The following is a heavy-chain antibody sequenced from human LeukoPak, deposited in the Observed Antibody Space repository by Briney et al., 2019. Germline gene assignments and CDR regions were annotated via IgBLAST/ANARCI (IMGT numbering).Heavy chain of an antibody. Sequence: GASVKVSCKVSGYTLTELSMHWVRQAPGKGLEWMGGFDPEDGETIYAQKFQGRVTMTEDTSTDTAYMELSSLRSEDTAVYYCATCLGGSYKDDAFDIWGQGTMVTVSS. CDR1: GYTLTELS. CDR2: FDPEDGET. V-gene: IGHV1-24*01. J-gene: IGHJ3*02. D-gene: IGHD1-26*01. CDR3: ATCLGGSYKDDAFDI.